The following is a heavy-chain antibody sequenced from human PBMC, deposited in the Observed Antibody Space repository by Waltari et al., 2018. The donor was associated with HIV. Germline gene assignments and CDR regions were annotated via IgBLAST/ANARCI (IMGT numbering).Heavy chain of an antibody. V-gene: IGHV4-4*02. Sequence: QVQLQDSGPGPVKPSGTLSLTCVVSGGSISSSNWWSWVRQPPGKGLEWIGEIYHSGSTSYNPALKRGVTISVDKCKDKFTLKLRSVTAADTAVYFCARVSSLTGYYKALDYWGQGTLVTVSS. CDR1: GGSISSSNW. D-gene: IGHD3-9*01. CDR2: IYHSGST. J-gene: IGHJ4*02. CDR3: ARVSSLTGYYKALDY.